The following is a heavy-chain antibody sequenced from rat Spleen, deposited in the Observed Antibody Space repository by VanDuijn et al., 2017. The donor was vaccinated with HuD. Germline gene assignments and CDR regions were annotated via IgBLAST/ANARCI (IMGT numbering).Heavy chain of an antibody. CDR2: IIYDGTNT. CDR3: ARPTTGIPFNY. D-gene: IGHD1-7*01. V-gene: IGHV5-17*01. J-gene: IGHJ2*01. Sequence: EVQLVESGGGLVQPGRSLKLSCAASGFTFSDYTMAWVRQAPKKGLEWVAAIIYDGTNTYYRDSVKGRFTISRDNAKSTLYLQMDSLRSEDTAMYYCARPTTGIPFNYWGQGVMVTVSS. CDR1: GFTFSDYT.